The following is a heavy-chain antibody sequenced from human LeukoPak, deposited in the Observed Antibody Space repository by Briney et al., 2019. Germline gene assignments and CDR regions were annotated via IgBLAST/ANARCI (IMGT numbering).Heavy chain of an antibody. CDR1: GGSISSYY. CDR2: IYYSGST. D-gene: IGHD3-3*01. CDR3: ARFESITIFGVVIKGAFDI. J-gene: IGHJ3*02. V-gene: IGHV4-59*01. Sequence: HPSETLSLTCTVSGGSISSYYWSWIRQPPGKGLEWIGYIYYSGSTNYNPSLKSRVTISVDTSKNQFSLKLSSVTAADTAVYYCARFESITIFGVVIKGAFDIWGQGTMVTVSS.